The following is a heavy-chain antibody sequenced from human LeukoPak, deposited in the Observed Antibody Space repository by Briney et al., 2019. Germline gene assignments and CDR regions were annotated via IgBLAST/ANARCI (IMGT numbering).Heavy chain of an antibody. Sequence: GGSLRLSCAASGFTVSSNYMSWVRQAPGKGLEGVSVIYSGGSTYYADSVEGRFTISRDNSKNTLYLQMNSLRAEDTAVYYCARGGVLLWSSDAFDIWGQGTMVTVSS. CDR1: GFTVSSNY. D-gene: IGHD3-10*01. CDR3: ARGGVLLWSSDAFDI. J-gene: IGHJ3*02. V-gene: IGHV3-66*01. CDR2: IYSGGST.